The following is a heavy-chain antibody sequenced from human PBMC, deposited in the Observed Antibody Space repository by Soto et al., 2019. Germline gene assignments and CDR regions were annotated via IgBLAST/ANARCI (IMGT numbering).Heavy chain of an antibody. CDR1: GFTFSTYA. CDR3: AKGWTVAGSPPDN. J-gene: IGHJ4*02. V-gene: IGHV3-23*01. D-gene: IGHD2-15*01. CDR2: VTNSGGYT. Sequence: EVQLLESGGGLVQPGGSLRLSCAASGFTFSTYAMSWVRQAPGKGLEWVSTVTNSGGYTYYADSVKGRFTISRDNSKNTLFLQMNSLRVDDTAVYYCAKGWTVAGSPPDNWGQGTLVTVSS.